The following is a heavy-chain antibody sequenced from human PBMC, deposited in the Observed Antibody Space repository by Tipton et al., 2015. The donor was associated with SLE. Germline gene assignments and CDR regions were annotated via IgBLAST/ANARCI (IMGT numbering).Heavy chain of an antibody. J-gene: IGHJ4*02. CDR2: INHSGST. Sequence: TLSLTCAVYGGSFSGYYWSWIRQPPGKGLEWIGEINHSGSTNYNPSLKSRVTISVDTSKNQFSLKLSPVTAADTAVYYCARGRIAVAGNHFDYWGQGTLVTVSS. D-gene: IGHD6-19*01. CDR3: ARGRIAVAGNHFDY. V-gene: IGHV4-34*01. CDR1: GGSFSGYY.